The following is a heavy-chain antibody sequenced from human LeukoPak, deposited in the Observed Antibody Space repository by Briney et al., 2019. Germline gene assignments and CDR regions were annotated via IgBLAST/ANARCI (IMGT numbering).Heavy chain of an antibody. V-gene: IGHV4-59*01. CDR2: IYYSGST. CDR3: ARDLGVVTAYNWFDP. CDR1: GGSISSYY. Sequence: SETLSLTCTVSGGSISSYYWSWIRQPPGKGLEWIGYIYYSGSTNYNPSLKSRATISVDTSKNQFSLKLSSVTAADTAVYYCARDLGVVTAYNWFDPWGQGTLVTVSS. D-gene: IGHD2-21*02. J-gene: IGHJ5*02.